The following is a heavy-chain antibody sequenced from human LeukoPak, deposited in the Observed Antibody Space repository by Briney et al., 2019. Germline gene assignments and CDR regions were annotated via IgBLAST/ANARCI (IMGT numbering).Heavy chain of an antibody. J-gene: IGHJ4*02. D-gene: IGHD1-14*01. Sequence: SETLSLTCTVSGYSISSGYYWSWIRQPAGKGLEWIGRIYTSGSTNYNPSLKSRVTMSVDTSKNQFSLKLSSVTAADTAVYYCARSFGMLWGQGTLVTVSS. CDR1: GYSISSGYY. CDR2: IYTSGST. CDR3: ARSFGML. V-gene: IGHV4-4*07.